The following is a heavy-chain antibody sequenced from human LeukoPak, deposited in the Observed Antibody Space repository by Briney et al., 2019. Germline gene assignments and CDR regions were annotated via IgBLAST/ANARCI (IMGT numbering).Heavy chain of an antibody. J-gene: IGHJ4*02. Sequence: PGGSLRLSCAASGFTFRSYEMNWVRQAPGKGLEWVSYISSSGSTIYYADSVKGRFTISRDNAKNSLYLQMNSLRAEDTAVYYCARDRLWFGEPQGLDYWGQGTLVTVSS. CDR2: ISSSGSTI. CDR1: GFTFRSYE. D-gene: IGHD3-10*01. CDR3: ARDRLWFGEPQGLDY. V-gene: IGHV3-48*03.